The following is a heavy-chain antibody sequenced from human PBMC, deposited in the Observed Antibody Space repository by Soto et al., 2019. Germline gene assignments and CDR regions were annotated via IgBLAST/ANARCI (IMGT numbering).Heavy chain of an antibody. CDR2: IYPGDSDT. CDR3: ARQSSDILTGSDDYYGMDV. V-gene: IGHV5-51*01. Sequence: PGESLKISCKGSGYSFTSYWIGWVRQMPGKGLEWMGIIYPGDSDTRYSPSFQGQVTISADKSISTGYLQWSSLEASDTAMYYCARQSSDILTGSDDYYGMDVWVQGRTVTVSS. J-gene: IGHJ6*02. D-gene: IGHD3-9*01. CDR1: GYSFTSYW.